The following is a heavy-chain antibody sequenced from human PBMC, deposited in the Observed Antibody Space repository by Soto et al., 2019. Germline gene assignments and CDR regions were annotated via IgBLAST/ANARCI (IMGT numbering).Heavy chain of an antibody. D-gene: IGHD3-10*01. J-gene: IGHJ6*02. CDR3: AREWKAYLYGSCMDV. CDR1: GFTFSSYW. Sequence: GSLRLSCAASGFTFSSYWMSWVRQAPGKGLEWVANIKQDGSEKYYVDSVKGRFTISRDNAKNSLYLQMNSLRAEDTAVYYCAREWKAYLYGSCMDVWGQGTTVTVSS. V-gene: IGHV3-7*01. CDR2: IKQDGSEK.